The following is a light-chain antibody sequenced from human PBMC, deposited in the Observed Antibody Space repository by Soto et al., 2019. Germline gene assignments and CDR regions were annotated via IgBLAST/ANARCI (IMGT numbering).Light chain of an antibody. Sequence: DIQMTHSPSTLSGSVGDRVTITSRASQTISSWLAWYQQKPGKAPKLLIYDASSLESGVPSRFSGSGSGTEFTLTISSLQPDDFATYYCQQYNSYSWTFGQGTKVDIK. V-gene: IGKV1-5*01. CDR2: DAS. J-gene: IGKJ1*01. CDR1: QTISSW. CDR3: QQYNSYSWT.